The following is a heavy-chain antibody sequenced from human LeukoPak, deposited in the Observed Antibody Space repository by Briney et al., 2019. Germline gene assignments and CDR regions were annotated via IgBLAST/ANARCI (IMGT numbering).Heavy chain of an antibody. CDR1: GGSISSSSYY. V-gene: IGHV4-39*07. Sequence: PSETLSLTCTVSGGSISSSSYYWGWIRQPPGKGLEWIGYIYHSGSTYYNPSLKSRVTISVDRSKNQFSLKLSSVTAADTAVYYCARVAAYNWFDPWGQGTLVTVSS. J-gene: IGHJ5*02. CDR3: ARVAAYNWFDP. CDR2: IYHSGST.